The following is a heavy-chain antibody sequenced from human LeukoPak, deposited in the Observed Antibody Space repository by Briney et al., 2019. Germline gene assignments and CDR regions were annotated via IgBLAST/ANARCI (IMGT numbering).Heavy chain of an antibody. Sequence: GGSLRLSCAASGFTFSSYWMIWVRQAPGKGLEWVANIKLDGSEKYYVDSVKGRFTISRDNAKSSLYLQMNSLRAEDTAVYYCATEHYYGSGRLDPWGQGTLVTVSS. V-gene: IGHV3-7*03. D-gene: IGHD3-10*01. CDR2: IKLDGSEK. CDR1: GFTFSSYW. J-gene: IGHJ5*02. CDR3: ATEHYYGSGRLDP.